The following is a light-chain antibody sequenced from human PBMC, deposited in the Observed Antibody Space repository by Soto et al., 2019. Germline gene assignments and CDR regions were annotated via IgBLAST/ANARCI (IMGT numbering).Light chain of an antibody. J-gene: IGKJ1*01. V-gene: IGKV3-15*01. CDR2: GAS. CDR1: QSVSSK. CDR3: QQYNSWLWT. Sequence: EIVMTQSPATLSVCPGEGGTLSCRASQSVSSKLAWYQQKPGQAPRLLIYGASTSATGIPARFSGSGSGTEFTLIISSLQSEDSAVYYCQQYNSWLWTFGQGTKVDIK.